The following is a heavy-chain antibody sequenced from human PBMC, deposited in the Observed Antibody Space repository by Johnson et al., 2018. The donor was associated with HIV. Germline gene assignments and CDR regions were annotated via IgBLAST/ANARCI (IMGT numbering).Heavy chain of an antibody. CDR2: TSYDEIKK. J-gene: IGHJ3*01. CDR1: GFIFSDYA. D-gene: IGHD3-3*01. Sequence: QMLLVESGGGVVQPGRSLRLSCAASGFIFSDYAMHWVRLAPGKGLEWVAVTSYDEIKKNYADSVKGRFTISRDNSKNTLYLQMNSLRIEDTAVYYCARDRFGSRRPNAFDLWGQGTMVTVSS. V-gene: IGHV3-30*04. CDR3: ARDRFGSRRPNAFDL.